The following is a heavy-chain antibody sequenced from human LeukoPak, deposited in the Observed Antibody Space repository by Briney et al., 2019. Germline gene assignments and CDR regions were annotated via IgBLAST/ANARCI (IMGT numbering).Heavy chain of an antibody. J-gene: IGHJ1*01. CDR2: INPNGGGT. V-gene: IGHV1-2*02. D-gene: IGHD2-15*01. CDR1: GYTSTDYY. Sequence: GASVKVSCKASGYTSTDYYMHWVRQAPGQGLEWMGWINPNGGGTNYAQNFQGRVTMTRDTSISTTYMELRSLRSDDTAVYYCAKSMSGGLGFFQSWGQGTLVTVSS. CDR3: AKSMSGGLGFFQS.